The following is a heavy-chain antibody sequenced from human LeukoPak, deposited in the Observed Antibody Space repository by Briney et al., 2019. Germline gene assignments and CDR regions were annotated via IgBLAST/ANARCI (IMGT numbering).Heavy chain of an antibody. CDR3: AKEPTEQWLPNFYYYYYGMDV. Sequence: GGSLRLSCAASGFTFSSHAIHWVRQAPGKGLEWVAVIWFDGSNKYYVDSVKGRFTISRDNSKNTLYLQMNSLRAEDTAVYYCAKEPTEQWLPNFYYYYYGMDVWGQGTTVTVSS. CDR1: GFTFSSHA. V-gene: IGHV3-30*02. J-gene: IGHJ6*02. D-gene: IGHD6-19*01. CDR2: IWFDGSNK.